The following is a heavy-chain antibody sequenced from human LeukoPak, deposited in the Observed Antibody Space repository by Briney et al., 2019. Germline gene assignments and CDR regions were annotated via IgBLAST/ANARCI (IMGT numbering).Heavy chain of an antibody. D-gene: IGHD6-13*01. J-gene: IGHJ3*02. CDR3: ARDLYSSSRPGDDAFDI. CDR2: IYTSGST. Sequence: SETLSLTCTVSGGSISSYYWSWIRQPAGKGLEWIGRIYTSGSTNYNPSLKSRVTMSVDTSKNQFSLELSSVTAADTAVYYCARDLYSSSRPGDDAFDIWGQGTMVTVSS. CDR1: GGSISSYY. V-gene: IGHV4-4*07.